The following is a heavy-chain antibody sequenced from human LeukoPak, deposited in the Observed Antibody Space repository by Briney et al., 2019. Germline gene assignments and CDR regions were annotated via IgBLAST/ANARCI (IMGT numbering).Heavy chain of an antibody. D-gene: IGHD3-22*01. J-gene: IGHJ4*02. CDR2: IKQDGSEK. Sequence: GGSLRLSCAASGFTFSSYWMSWVRRAPGKGLEWVANIKQDGSEKYYVDSVKGRFTTSRDNAKNSLYLQMNSLRAEDTAVYYCARDPPYYYDSSGFWGQGTLVTVSS. CDR3: ARDPPYYYDSSGF. V-gene: IGHV3-7*01. CDR1: GFTFSSYW.